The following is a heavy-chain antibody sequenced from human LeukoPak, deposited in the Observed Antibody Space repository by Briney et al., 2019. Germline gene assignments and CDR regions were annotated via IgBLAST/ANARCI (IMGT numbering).Heavy chain of an antibody. V-gene: IGHV1-2*02. CDR1: GYTFTGYY. J-gene: IGHJ3*02. CDR3: AREVAVAGMDAFDI. Sequence: ASVKVSCKASGYTFTGYYMHWVRQAPGQGLEWMGWINPNSGGTNYAQKFQGRVTMTRDTSMSKAYMELSRLRSDDTAVYYCAREVAVAGMDAFDIWGPGTMVSVSS. D-gene: IGHD6-19*01. CDR2: INPNSGGT.